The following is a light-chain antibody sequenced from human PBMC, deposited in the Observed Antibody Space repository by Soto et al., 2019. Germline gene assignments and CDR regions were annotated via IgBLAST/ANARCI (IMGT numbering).Light chain of an antibody. Sequence: DIQMTQSPSSLSASVGDRVTITCRASPGISNYLAWYQQKPGKVPMLLIYAASTLQSGVPARFSGSSSGTDFTHTISSLQPEDVGTYYCQKYDTDPLTFGGGTKVEIK. J-gene: IGKJ4*01. CDR1: PGISNY. V-gene: IGKV1-27*01. CDR2: AAS. CDR3: QKYDTDPLT.